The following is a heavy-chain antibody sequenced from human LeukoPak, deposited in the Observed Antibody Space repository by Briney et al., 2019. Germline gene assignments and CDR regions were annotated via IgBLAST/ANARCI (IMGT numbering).Heavy chain of an antibody. CDR3: VKVGSRGVIINYFDY. CDR2: ISTNGGST. J-gene: IGHJ4*02. CDR1: GFTFSSYA. D-gene: IGHD3-10*01. Sequence: GRSLRLSCLASGFTFSSYAVHWVRLAPGKGLIHVSAISTNGGSTYYADSVKGRFTISRDNSKNTLYLQMSSLGPGDTAVYYCVKVGSRGVIINYFDYWGQGTLVTVSS. V-gene: IGHV3-64D*06.